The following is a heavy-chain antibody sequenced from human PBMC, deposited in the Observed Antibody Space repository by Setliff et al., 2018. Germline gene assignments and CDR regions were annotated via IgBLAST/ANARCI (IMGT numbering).Heavy chain of an antibody. CDR3: FGAGTCSY. CDR1: GLSYTNDW. J-gene: IGHJ4*02. V-gene: IGHV3-7*01. CDR2: INPHGSEK. Sequence: GESLNISCTASGLSYTNDWVSWVRQAPGKGLEWLASINPHGSEKYYADSVKGRFTISRDNAKNSLSLQMNNLRSEDTAVYYCFGAGTCSYWGQGTLVTVSS. D-gene: IGHD3-10*01.